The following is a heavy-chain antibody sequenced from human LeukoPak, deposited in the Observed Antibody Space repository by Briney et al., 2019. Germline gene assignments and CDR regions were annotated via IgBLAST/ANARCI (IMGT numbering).Heavy chain of an antibody. CDR1: GDSISNGVKY. CDR3: ARNQVECTGGTCQSRVGFDF. J-gene: IGHJ4*02. Sequence: SETLSLTCTVSGDSISNGVKYWSWIRQHPGRGLEWIGYIYHSGRSYYNPSLKSRITMSVDTSKNQFSLNLSSVTAADTAVYYCARNQVECTGGTCQSRVGFDFWGQGTLVTVSS. V-gene: IGHV4-31*03. CDR2: IYHSGRS. D-gene: IGHD2-8*02.